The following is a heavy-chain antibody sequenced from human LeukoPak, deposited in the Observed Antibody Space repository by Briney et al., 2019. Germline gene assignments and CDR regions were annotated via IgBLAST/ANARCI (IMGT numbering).Heavy chain of an antibody. CDR1: GFTVSSYS. D-gene: IGHD2-15*01. J-gene: IGHJ4*02. Sequence: GGSLRLSCAASGFTVSSYSMNWVRQAPGKGLEWVSCISSSSYIYYADSVKGRFTISRDNAKNSLYLQMNSLRAEDTAVYYCARDGVYCSGGSCYSDENFDYWGQGTLVTVSS. CDR3: ARDGVYCSGGSCYSDENFDY. CDR2: ISSSSYI. V-gene: IGHV3-21*01.